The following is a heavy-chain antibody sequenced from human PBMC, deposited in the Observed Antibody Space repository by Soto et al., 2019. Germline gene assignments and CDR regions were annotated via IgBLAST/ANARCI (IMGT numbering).Heavy chain of an antibody. Sequence: EVQLVESGGGLVKPGGSLRLSCATSGFAFSTYTMHWVRQAPGKGLKWVSSINTSRTYTYYADSVKGRFTISRDNAKNSLYLQMNSLRAEDTAVYYCAREGSFDTSGRYIQGFGYWGQGTLVTVSS. CDR1: GFAFSTYT. D-gene: IGHD3-22*01. V-gene: IGHV3-21*01. CDR3: AREGSFDTSGRYIQGFGY. J-gene: IGHJ4*02. CDR2: INTSRTYT.